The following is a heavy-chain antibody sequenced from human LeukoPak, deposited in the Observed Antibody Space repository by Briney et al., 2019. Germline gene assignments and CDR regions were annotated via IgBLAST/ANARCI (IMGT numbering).Heavy chain of an antibody. D-gene: IGHD3/OR15-3a*01. CDR3: ARDDFGNYGMDV. V-gene: IGHV4-34*01. CDR1: GGSFSGYY. CDR2: INHSGST. J-gene: IGHJ6*02. Sequence: SETLSLTCAVYGGSFSGYYWSWIRQPPGKGLEWIGEINHSGSTNYNPSLKSRVTISVDRSKNQFSLKLSSVTAADTAVYYCARDDFGNYGMDVWGQGTTVTVSS.